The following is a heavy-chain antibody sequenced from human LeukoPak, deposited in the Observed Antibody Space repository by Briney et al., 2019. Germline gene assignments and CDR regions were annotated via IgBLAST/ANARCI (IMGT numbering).Heavy chain of an antibody. Sequence: SVKVSCKASGGTFSSYAISWVRQAPGQGLEWMGRIIPIFGIANYAQKFQGRVTTTADKSTSTAYMELSSLRSEDTAVYYCARDNPDYSPWDYYYYGMDVWGQGTTVTVSS. D-gene: IGHD2-15*01. CDR2: IIPIFGIA. CDR3: ARDNPDYSPWDYYYYGMDV. J-gene: IGHJ6*02. CDR1: GGTFSSYA. V-gene: IGHV1-69*04.